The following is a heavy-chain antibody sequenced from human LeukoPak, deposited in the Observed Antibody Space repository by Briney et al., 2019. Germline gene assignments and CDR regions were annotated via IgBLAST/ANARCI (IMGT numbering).Heavy chain of an antibody. CDR3: ARGGITFVRY. Sequence: GGSLRLSCAAAGFTFSSFRVSWVRQAPGKGLEWVANITQDGSEKYYVDSVKGRFTISRDNAQNSLYLQMNSLRAEDTAVYYCARGGITFVRYWGQGTLVTVSS. J-gene: IGHJ4*02. CDR1: GFTFSSFR. CDR2: ITQDGSEK. V-gene: IGHV3-7*03. D-gene: IGHD3-10*01.